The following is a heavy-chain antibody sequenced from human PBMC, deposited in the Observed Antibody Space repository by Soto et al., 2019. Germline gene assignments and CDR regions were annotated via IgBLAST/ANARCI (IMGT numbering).Heavy chain of an antibody. CDR1: GGTFSSYA. J-gene: IGHJ4*02. D-gene: IGHD2-21*02. Sequence: ASVKVSCKASGGTFSSYAISWVRQAPGQGLEWVGGIIPIFGTANYAQKFQGRVTITADESTSTAYMELSSLRSEDTAVYYCASGPIVVVTVIQFDYCRQRPLVTAPS. CDR3: ASGPIVVVTVIQFDY. V-gene: IGHV1-69*13. CDR2: IIPIFGTA.